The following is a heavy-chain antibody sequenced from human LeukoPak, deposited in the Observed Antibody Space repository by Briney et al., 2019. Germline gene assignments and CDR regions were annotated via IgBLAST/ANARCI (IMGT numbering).Heavy chain of an antibody. CDR1: GHSFTNHW. Sequence: GESLKISCKASGHSFTNHWIGWVRQLPGIGLEWVGIINFGDSETLYSPSFQGQVTISLDKSISTTYLQWRSLKASDTATYYCATRPYAGSPNWYDPWGQGTLVTVSS. J-gene: IGHJ5*02. D-gene: IGHD1-26*01. CDR2: INFGDSET. CDR3: ATRPYAGSPNWYDP. V-gene: IGHV5-51*01.